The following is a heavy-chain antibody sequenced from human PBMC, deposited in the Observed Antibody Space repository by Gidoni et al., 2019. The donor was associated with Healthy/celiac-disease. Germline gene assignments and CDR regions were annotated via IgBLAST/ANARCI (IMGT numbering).Heavy chain of an antibody. D-gene: IGHD2-21*01. CDR3: ARVVRSDNWFDP. CDR2: IYSTGST. V-gene: IGHV4-59*01. Sequence: VQLQESGPGLVKPSETLSLTCTVSGGSMSSYYWSWIRQPPGKGLELIGYIYSTGSTNYNPSLKSRVTISVDTSKNQFSLKLSSVTAADTAVYYCARVVRSDNWFDPWGQGTLVTVSS. J-gene: IGHJ5*02. CDR1: GGSMSSYY.